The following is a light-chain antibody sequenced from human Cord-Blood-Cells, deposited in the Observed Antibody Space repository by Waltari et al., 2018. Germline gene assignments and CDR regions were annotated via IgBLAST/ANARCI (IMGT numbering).Light chain of an antibody. CDR3: QQSYTTPIT. Sequence: DIQMTQSPSSLSASVGDRVTITCRASQSISSYLNWYQQKPGKAPQLLIYAASSLQSGVPTSFGGSGSGTDFTLTISSLQPDNFATYYCQQSYTTPITFGHGTRLEIK. J-gene: IGKJ5*01. CDR2: AAS. V-gene: IGKV1-39*01. CDR1: QSISSY.